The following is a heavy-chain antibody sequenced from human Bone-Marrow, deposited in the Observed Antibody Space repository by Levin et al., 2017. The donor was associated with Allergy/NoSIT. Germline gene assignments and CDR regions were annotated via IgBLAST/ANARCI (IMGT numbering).Heavy chain of an antibody. J-gene: IGHJ4*02. CDR1: GFTVSSYA. D-gene: IGHD3-16*02. CDR2: ISYDGSNK. V-gene: IGHV3-30-3*01. CDR3: ARDGYRYGLDY. Sequence: PGGSLRLSCAASGFTVSSYAMHWVRQAPGKGLEWVAVISYDGSNKYYADSVKGRFTISRDNSKNTLYLQMNSLRAEDTAVYYCARDGYRYGLDYWGQGTLVTVSS.